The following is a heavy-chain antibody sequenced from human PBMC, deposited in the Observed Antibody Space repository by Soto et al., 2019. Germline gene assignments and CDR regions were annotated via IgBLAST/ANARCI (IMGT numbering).Heavy chain of an antibody. CDR2: IIPIFGTA. D-gene: IGHD5-12*01. CDR1: GGTFSSYA. V-gene: IGHV1-69*13. Sequence: SVKVSCKASGGTFSSYAISWVRQAPGQGLEWMGGIIPIFGTANYAQKFQGRVTITADESTSTAYMELSSLRSEDTAVYYCASSLSSRDGYNWNHWGQGTLVTVSS. J-gene: IGHJ5*02. CDR3: ASSLSSRDGYNWNH.